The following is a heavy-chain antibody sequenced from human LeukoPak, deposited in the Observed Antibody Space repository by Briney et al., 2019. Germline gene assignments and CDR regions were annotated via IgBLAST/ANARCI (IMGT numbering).Heavy chain of an antibody. J-gene: IGHJ6*02. Sequence: GGSLRLSCAASGFTFDDYAMHWVRQAPGKGLEWVSLISGDGGSTYYADSVEGRFTISRDNSKNSLYLQMNSLRTEDTALYYCAKDRFGIYSGWYFDGMDVWGQGTTVTVSS. V-gene: IGHV3-43*02. D-gene: IGHD5-12*01. CDR2: ISGDGGST. CDR3: AKDRFGIYSGWYFDGMDV. CDR1: GFTFDDYA.